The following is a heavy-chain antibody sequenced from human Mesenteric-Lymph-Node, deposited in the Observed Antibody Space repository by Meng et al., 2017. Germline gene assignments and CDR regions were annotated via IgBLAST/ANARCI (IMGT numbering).Heavy chain of an antibody. D-gene: IGHD3-10*01. CDR3: ARASSPRDWFDP. CDR1: GGSISSYY. Sequence: QVQLQESGPGLVKPSPTLSLTCTVSGGSISSYYWNWIRQPPGKGLEWIGNIYYSGSTNYNPSLKSRVTISVDTSKNQFSLKLSSVTAADTAVYYCARASSPRDWFDPWGQGTLVTVSS. CDR2: IYYSGST. J-gene: IGHJ5*02. V-gene: IGHV4-59*01.